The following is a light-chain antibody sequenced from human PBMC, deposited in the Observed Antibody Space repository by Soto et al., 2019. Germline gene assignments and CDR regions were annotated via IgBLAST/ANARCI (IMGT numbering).Light chain of an antibody. J-gene: IGLJ1*01. Sequence: QSALTQPASVSGSPGQSITISCTGTSSYIGAYNYVSWYQQHPGKAPKLMIYDVTNRPSGVSNRFSGSKSGNTASLTISGLRAEDEADYYCSSYTSSSSYVFGTGTKVTVL. CDR2: DVT. CDR1: SSYIGAYNY. V-gene: IGLV2-14*03. CDR3: SSYTSSSSYV.